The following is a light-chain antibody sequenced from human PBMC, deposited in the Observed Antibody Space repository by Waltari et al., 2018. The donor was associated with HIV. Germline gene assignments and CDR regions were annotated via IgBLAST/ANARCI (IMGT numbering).Light chain of an antibody. CDR2: RNN. CDR3: SAWDISLSAWV. CDR1: SNNVGNQG. V-gene: IGLV10-54*01. Sequence: QAGLTQPPSVSKGLGQTATLTCTGNSNNVGNQGAAWLQQNQGRPPKLISSRNNNRPSGISDRLSTSRSGNTASLTFTGLQPEDEADYDCSAWDISLSAWVFGGGTKLTVL. J-gene: IGLJ3*02.